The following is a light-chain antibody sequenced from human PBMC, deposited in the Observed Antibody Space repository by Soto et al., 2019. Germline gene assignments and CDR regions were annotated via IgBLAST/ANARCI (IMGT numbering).Light chain of an antibody. V-gene: IGLV2-14*01. CDR1: SSDVGGYNY. CDR3: ISYTSSSTPVV. Sequence: QSALTQPASVSGSPGQAITISCTGTSSDVGGYNYVSWYQQHPGKAPKLMIYDVSNRPSGVSNRFSGSKSGNTASLTISGRQAEDEADYYCISYTSSSTPVVFGGGTKLTVL. CDR2: DVS. J-gene: IGLJ2*01.